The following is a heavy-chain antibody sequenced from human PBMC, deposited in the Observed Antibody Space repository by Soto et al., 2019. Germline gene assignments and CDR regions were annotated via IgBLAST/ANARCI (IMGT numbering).Heavy chain of an antibody. V-gene: IGHV1-2*02. CDR2: INPSSGGT. CDR1: GYTFSDYY. CDR3: AREMGVIGAPGYTWFDP. J-gene: IGHJ5*02. D-gene: IGHD1-26*01. Sequence: VQLVQSGAEVRKPGASVKVSCKASGYTFSDYYVHWVREAPGQGLEWMGWINPSSGGTIYTQRFQGRVTRTRDTSISTVYMELSRLTSDDTAVYYCAREMGVIGAPGYTWFDPWGQGALVTVSS.